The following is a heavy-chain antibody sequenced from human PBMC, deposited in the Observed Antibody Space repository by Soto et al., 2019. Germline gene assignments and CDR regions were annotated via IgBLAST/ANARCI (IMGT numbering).Heavy chain of an antibody. CDR1: GCSISSGGYY. CDR3: ARVSPLIVGATSRWFDP. J-gene: IGHJ5*02. V-gene: IGHV4-31*03. D-gene: IGHD1-26*01. Sequence: SETLSLTCTVSGCSISSGGYYWIWIRQHPGKGLEWIGYIYYSGSTYYKPSLKSRVTISVDTSKNQFSLKLSSVTAADTAVYYCARVSPLIVGATSRWFDPWGQGTLVTVSS. CDR2: IYYSGST.